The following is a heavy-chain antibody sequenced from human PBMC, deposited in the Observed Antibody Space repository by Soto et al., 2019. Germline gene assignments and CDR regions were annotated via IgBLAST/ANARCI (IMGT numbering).Heavy chain of an antibody. CDR3: AREGTYYYGSSGYYYEK. V-gene: IGHV1-2*02. J-gene: IGHJ4*02. Sequence: GASVKVSCKASGYTFTGYYIHWMRQAPGQGLEWMGWIDPSNGDTNHAQKFQDGVTLTRDTSISTAYMELSRLRSDDTAVYYCAREGTYYYGSSGYYYEKWGQGTLVTVSS. CDR2: IDPSNGDT. D-gene: IGHD3-22*01. CDR1: GYTFTGYY.